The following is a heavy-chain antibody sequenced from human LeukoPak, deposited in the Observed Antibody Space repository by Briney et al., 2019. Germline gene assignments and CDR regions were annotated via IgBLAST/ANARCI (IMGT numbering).Heavy chain of an antibody. CDR2: ISGSGGST. Sequence: GGSLRLSCAASGFTFSSYAMSWVRQAPGKGLEWVSAISGSGGSTYYADSVKGRFTISRDNSKNTLYLQMNSLRAEDTAVYYCARDIKIPFGSGSYSRYYYGMDVWGQGTTVTVSS. CDR3: ARDIKIPFGSGSYSRYYYGMDV. D-gene: IGHD3-10*01. J-gene: IGHJ6*02. V-gene: IGHV3-23*01. CDR1: GFTFSSYA.